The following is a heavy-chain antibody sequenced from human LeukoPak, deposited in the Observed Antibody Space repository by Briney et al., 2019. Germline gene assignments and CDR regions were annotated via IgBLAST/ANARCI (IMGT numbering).Heavy chain of an antibody. CDR2: INPNSGGT. Sequence: ASVKVSCKASGYTFTGYYMHWVRQAPGQGLEWMGWINPNSGGTNYAQKFQGRVTMTRDTSISTAYMELSRLRSDDTAVYYCASHRDYGDYRVAFDIWGQGTMVTVSS. D-gene: IGHD4-17*01. J-gene: IGHJ3*02. CDR3: ASHRDYGDYRVAFDI. V-gene: IGHV1-2*02. CDR1: GYTFTGYY.